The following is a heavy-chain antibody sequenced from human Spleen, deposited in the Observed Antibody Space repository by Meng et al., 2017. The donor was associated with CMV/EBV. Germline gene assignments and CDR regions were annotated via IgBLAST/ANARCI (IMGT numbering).Heavy chain of an antibody. CDR2: VIPIFATP. CDR3: ARGGYCRSTTCLYYAMDV. D-gene: IGHD2-2*01. J-gene: IGHJ6*02. V-gene: IGHV1-69*05. Sequence: SCAASGFTFSDYYMSWIRQAPGKGLEWIGGVIPIFATPKYAQKFQGRVTITTDESTNRGYMELSSLRSEDTAIYYCARGGYCRSTTCLYYAMDVWGQGTTVTVSS. CDR1: GFTFSDYY.